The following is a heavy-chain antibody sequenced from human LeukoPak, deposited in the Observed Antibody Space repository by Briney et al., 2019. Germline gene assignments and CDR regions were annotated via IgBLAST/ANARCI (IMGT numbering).Heavy chain of an antibody. CDR2: ISSSSSYI. J-gene: IGHJ5*02. V-gene: IGHV3-21*01. Sequence: GGSLRLSCAASGFTFSSYSMNWVRQAPGKGLEWVSSISSSSSYIYYADSVKGRFTISRDNAKNSLYLQMNSLGAEDTAVYYCARGKSPKYGSGSRNWFDPWGQGTLVTVSS. CDR3: ARGKSPKYGSGSRNWFDP. D-gene: IGHD3-10*01. CDR1: GFTFSSYS.